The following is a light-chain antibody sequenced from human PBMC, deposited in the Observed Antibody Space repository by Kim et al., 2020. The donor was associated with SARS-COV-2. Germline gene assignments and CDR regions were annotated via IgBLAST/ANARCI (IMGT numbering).Light chain of an antibody. CDR2: DNN. CDR1: SSNIGNNY. J-gene: IGLJ2*01. CDR3: GTWDSSLSAVV. V-gene: IGLV1-51*01. Sequence: GPKVTISCSRSSSNIGNNYVSWYQQLPGTAPKPLIYDNNKRPSGIPDRFSGSKSGTSATLGITGLQTGDEADYYCGTWDSSLSAVVFGGGTQLTVL.